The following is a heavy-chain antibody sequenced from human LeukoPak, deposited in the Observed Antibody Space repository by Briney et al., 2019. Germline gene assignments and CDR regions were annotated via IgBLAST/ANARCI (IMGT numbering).Heavy chain of an antibody. CDR1: GYTFIDHY. J-gene: IGHJ4*02. D-gene: IGHD3-22*01. V-gene: IGHV1-2*02. CDR3: ARAGHNSNSGGYNF. CDR2: IDPDTGDT. Sequence: ASVKVSCKPSGYTFIDHYLHWVRQAPGQGLESLGWIDPDTGDTNYPQKFQGRLTMTRDTSSSTAYMELNRLRSDDTAVYYCARAGHNSNSGGYNFWGLGTLVTVSS.